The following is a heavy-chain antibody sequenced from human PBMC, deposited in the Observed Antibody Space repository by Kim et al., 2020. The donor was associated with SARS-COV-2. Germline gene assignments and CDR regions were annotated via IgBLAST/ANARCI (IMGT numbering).Heavy chain of an antibody. D-gene: IGHD3-10*01. CDR1: GFTFGIYA. CDR3: ARRAFPEYRIRGVIGLLDR. Sequence: GGSLRLSCAASGFTFGIYAIHWVRQVPGKGLEWVAVISYDGNNKYYADSVKGRLTISRDKATKTVFLQMNSLRAEDTAVYYCARRAFPEYRIRGVIGLLDRWGQGTLVTVSS. CDR2: ISYDGNNK. V-gene: IGHV3-30*04. J-gene: IGHJ5*02.